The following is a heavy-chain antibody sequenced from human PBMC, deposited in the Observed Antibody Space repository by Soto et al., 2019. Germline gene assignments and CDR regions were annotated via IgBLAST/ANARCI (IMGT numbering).Heavy chain of an antibody. CDR2: ISAYNANA. CDR3: ARENSYVAY. J-gene: IGHJ4*02. V-gene: IGHV1-18*01. CDR1: GYTFSNFG. Sequence: QIQLLQSGAEVKKPGASVKVTCKASGYTFSNFGISWLRQAPGQGLEWMGWISAYNANANYAQKFQGRLTMTADTSTSTAYMELRSLRSDYTAGDYCARENSYVAYWGKRTLATVHS.